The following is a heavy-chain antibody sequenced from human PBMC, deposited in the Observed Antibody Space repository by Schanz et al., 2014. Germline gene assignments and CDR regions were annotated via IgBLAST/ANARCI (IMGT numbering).Heavy chain of an antibody. CDR1: GFTVSSNH. Sequence: EVQLLESGGGLVQPGGSLRLSCAASGFTVSSNHMSWVRQAPGKGLEWVSVIYSGIGAYYADSVKDRFTVSRDNSKNTVYLQMNRLRAEDTAVYYCARVHHYDPSGWGYFDYWGRGALVTVSS. V-gene: IGHV3-66*01. J-gene: IGHJ4*02. D-gene: IGHD3-22*01. CDR3: ARVHHYDPSGWGYFDY. CDR2: IYSGIGA.